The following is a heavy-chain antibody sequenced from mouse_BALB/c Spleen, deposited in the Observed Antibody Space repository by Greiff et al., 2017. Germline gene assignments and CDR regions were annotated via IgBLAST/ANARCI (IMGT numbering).Heavy chain of an antibody. CDR1: GFNIKDYY. Sequence: EVKLQESGAELVRPGALVKLSCKASGFNIKDYYMHWVKQRPEQGLEWIGWIDPENGNTIYDPKFQGKASITADTSSNTAYLQLSSLTSEDTAVYYCARGKDSSGSWFAYWGQGTLVTVSA. CDR3: ARGKDSSGSWFAY. D-gene: IGHD3-2*01. CDR2: IDPENGNT. V-gene: IGHV14-1*02. J-gene: IGHJ3*01.